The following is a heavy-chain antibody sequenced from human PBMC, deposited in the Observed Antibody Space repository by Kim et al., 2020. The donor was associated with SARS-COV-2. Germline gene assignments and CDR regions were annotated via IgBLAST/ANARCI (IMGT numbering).Heavy chain of an antibody. V-gene: IGHV4-39*01. D-gene: IGHD6-19*01. CDR3: ARISGGYRLCYYYYYGIDV. CDR2: IYYSGST. Sequence: SETLSLTCTVSGGSISSSRYYWGWIRQPPGKGLEWIGNIYYSGSTYYNPSLKSRVTISVDTYKNQFSLKLSSVTAADTAVYYCARISGGYRLCYYYYYGIDVWGQGTTVTVSS. J-gene: IGHJ6*02. CDR1: GGSISSSRYY.